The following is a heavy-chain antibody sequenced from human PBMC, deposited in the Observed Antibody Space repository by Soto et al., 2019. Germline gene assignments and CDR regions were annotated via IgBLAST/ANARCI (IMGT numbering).Heavy chain of an antibody. D-gene: IGHD3-9*01. J-gene: IGHJ5*02. Sequence: QVQLQESGPGLVKPSGTLSLTCAVSSGSISSSNWWSWVRQPPGKGLEWIGEIYHSGSTNYNPSLKSRVTTSVDKSKNQFSLKLSSVTPADTAVYYCARVDDILTGYYRGWFDPWGQGTLVTVSS. CDR3: ARVDDILTGYYRGWFDP. CDR2: IYHSGST. V-gene: IGHV4-4*02. CDR1: SGSISSSNW.